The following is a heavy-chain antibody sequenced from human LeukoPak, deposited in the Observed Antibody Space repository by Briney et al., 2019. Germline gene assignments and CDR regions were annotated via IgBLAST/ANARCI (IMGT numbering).Heavy chain of an antibody. CDR1: GGSISSSSYY. V-gene: IGHV4-39*07. CDR3: ARILRKYYFDY. D-gene: IGHD1-26*01. J-gene: IGHJ4*02. CDR2: IYYSGSA. Sequence: ASETLSLTCTVSGGSISSSSYYWGWIRQPPGKGLEWIGSIYYSGSAYYNPSLKSRVTISVDTSKNQFSLKLNSVTAADTAVYYCARILRKYYFDYWGQGTLFTVSS.